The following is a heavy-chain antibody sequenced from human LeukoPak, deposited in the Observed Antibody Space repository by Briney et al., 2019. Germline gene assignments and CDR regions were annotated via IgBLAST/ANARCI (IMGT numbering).Heavy chain of an antibody. CDR3: ARNDFWSGYPGSYMDV. D-gene: IGHD3-3*01. J-gene: IGHJ6*03. V-gene: IGHV1-2*02. CDR1: GYTFTGYY. CDR2: INPNSADT. Sequence: ASVKVSCKASGYTFTGYYMHWVRQAPGQGLEWMGWINPNSADTKYAQRFQGRVTMTRDTSISTTYMELSRLRSDATAVYYCARNDFWSGYPGSYMDVWGKGTTVTVSS.